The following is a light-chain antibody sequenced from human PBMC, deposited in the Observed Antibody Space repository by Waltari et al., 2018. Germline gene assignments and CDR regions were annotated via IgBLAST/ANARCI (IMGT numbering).Light chain of an antibody. Sequence: EIVLTQSPGTLSLSPGDRATLSCRASQSVTSSYLAWYQQKPAQAPRLLIYGASSRATGIPDRFSGSGSGTDFTLTISRLEPEDFAVYYCQQYGSSPYTFGQGTKLEIK. CDR3: QQYGSSPYT. V-gene: IGKV3-20*01. CDR2: GAS. CDR1: QSVTSSY. J-gene: IGKJ2*01.